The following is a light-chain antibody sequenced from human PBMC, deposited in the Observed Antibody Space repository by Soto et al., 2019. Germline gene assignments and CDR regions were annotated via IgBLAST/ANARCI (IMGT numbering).Light chain of an antibody. CDR3: QQYNNWPLA. Sequence: EIVMTQSPATLSVSPGERATLSCRASQSVSSNLAWYQQKPGQAPRLLIYAASTRATGTPARFSGSGSGTEFTLTISSLQSEDFVVYYCQQYNNWPLAFGQGTRVEIK. CDR1: QSVSSN. J-gene: IGKJ1*01. V-gene: IGKV3-15*01. CDR2: AAS.